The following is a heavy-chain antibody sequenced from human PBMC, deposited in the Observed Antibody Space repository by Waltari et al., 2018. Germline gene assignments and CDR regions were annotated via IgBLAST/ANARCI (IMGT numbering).Heavy chain of an antibody. CDR1: GGSFSGYY. J-gene: IGHJ4*02. D-gene: IGHD3-10*01. V-gene: IGHV4-34*01. CDR2: INHSGST. Sequence: QVQLQQWGAGLLKPSETLSLTCAVYGGSFSGYYWRWIRQPPGKGLEWIGEINHSGSTNYNPSLKSRVTISVDTSKNQFSLKLSSVTAADTAVYYCASTRYYGSGSARDLDWGQGTLVTVSS. CDR3: ASTRYYGSGSARDLD.